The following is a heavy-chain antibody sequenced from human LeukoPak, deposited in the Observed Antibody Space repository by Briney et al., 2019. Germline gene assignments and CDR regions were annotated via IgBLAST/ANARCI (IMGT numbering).Heavy chain of an antibody. Sequence: GGSLRLSCAASGFTFSSYAMHWVRQAPGKGLEWVAVISYDGSNKYYADSVKGRFTISRDNSKNTLYLQMNSLRAEDTAVYYCARDGWDIVVVPAGNGTYYFDYWGQGTLVTVSS. CDR2: ISYDGSNK. J-gene: IGHJ4*02. V-gene: IGHV3-30*04. CDR3: ARDGWDIVVVPAGNGTYYFDY. CDR1: GFTFSSYA. D-gene: IGHD2-2*01.